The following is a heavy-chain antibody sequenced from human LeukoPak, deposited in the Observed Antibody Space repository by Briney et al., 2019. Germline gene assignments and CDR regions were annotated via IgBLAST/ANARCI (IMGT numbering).Heavy chain of an antibody. Sequence: PGGSLTLSCAASGFTFCSYEMKWVRQAPGKGLVWVSYISSSGSTIYYADSVKGRFTISRDNAKNSLYLQMNSLRAEDTAVYYWSRVAPLHYFDYWGQGTLVTVSS. D-gene: IGHD3-10*01. CDR3: SRVAPLHYFDY. J-gene: IGHJ4*02. CDR2: ISSSGSTI. V-gene: IGHV3-48*03. CDR1: GFTFCSYE.